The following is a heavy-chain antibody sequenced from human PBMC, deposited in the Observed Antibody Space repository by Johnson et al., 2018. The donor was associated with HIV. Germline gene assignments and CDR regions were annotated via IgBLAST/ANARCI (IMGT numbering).Heavy chain of an antibody. CDR3: AKDLAFAYCGGDCYSGAFDI. Sequence: VQLVESGGGVVQPGRSLRLSCAASGFTFDDYGMSWVRQAPGKGLEWVSGINWNGGSTGYADSVKGRFTISRDNSKNTLYLQMNSLRAEDTAVYYCAKDLAFAYCGGDCYSGAFDIWGQGKMVTVSS. CDR1: GFTFDDYG. CDR2: INWNGGST. D-gene: IGHD2-21*02. J-gene: IGHJ3*02. V-gene: IGHV3-20*04.